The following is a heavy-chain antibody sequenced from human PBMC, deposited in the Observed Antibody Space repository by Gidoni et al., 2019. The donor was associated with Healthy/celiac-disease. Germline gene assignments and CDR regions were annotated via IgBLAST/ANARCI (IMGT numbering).Heavy chain of an antibody. J-gene: IGHJ2*01. CDR2: INAGNGNT. CDR3: ARDIYISSWYLDWYFDL. CDR1: GYTFTSYA. V-gene: IGHV1-3*01. Sequence: QVQLVQSGAEGKKPGASVKVSCKASGYTFTSYAMHWVRQAPGQRLEWMGWINAGNGNTKYSQEFEGRVTITRDTSASTGYMELSSLGSEDTAVYYCARDIYISSWYLDWYFDLLGRGTLVTVSS. D-gene: IGHD6-13*01.